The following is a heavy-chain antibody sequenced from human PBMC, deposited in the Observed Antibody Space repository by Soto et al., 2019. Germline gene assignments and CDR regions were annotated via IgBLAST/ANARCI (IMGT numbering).Heavy chain of an antibody. CDR3: ARRGYFDWIFDY. D-gene: IGHD3-9*01. CDR2: IHYSGST. Sequence: SETLSLTCTVSGGSISSYYCSWIRQPPGKGLEWLGYIHYSGSTDYNPSLKSRVTISVDTSKNQFSLKLSSVTAADTAVYYCARRGYFDWIFDYWGQGTLVTVSS. CDR1: GGSISSYY. V-gene: IGHV4-59*08. J-gene: IGHJ4*02.